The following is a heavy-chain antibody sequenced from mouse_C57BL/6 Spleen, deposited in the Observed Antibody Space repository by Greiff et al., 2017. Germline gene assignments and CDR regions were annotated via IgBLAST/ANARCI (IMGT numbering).Heavy chain of an antibody. CDR2: IYPGDGDT. D-gene: IGHD2-4*01. CDR3: ARFTYYDYDEAY. V-gene: IGHV1-80*01. CDR1: GYAFSSYW. J-gene: IGHJ3*01. Sequence: QVHVKQSGAELVKPGASVKISCKASGYAFSSYWMNWVKQRPGKGLEWIGQIYPGDGDTNYNGKFKGKATLTADKSSSTAYMQLSSLTSEDSAVYFCARFTYYDYDEAYWGQGNLVTVSA.